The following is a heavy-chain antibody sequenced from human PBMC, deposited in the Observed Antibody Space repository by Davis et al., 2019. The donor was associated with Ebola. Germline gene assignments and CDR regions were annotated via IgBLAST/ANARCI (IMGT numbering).Heavy chain of an antibody. CDR3: VRAGYIDYASIFYNYYMDV. D-gene: IGHD5-12*01. CDR1: GFTFSDFY. Sequence: GESLKISCAASGFTFSDFYMHWIRQAPGGGLEWVAGISVTGADIKYADSVRGRFSISRDDSKNSLYLQMNSLRAEDTAVYYCVRAGYIDYASIFYNYYMDVWGKGTTVTVSS. J-gene: IGHJ6*03. CDR2: ISVTGADI. V-gene: IGHV3-11*05.